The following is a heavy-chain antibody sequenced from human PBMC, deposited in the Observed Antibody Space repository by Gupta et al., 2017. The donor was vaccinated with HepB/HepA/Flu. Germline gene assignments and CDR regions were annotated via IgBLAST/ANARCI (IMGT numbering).Heavy chain of an antibody. CDR1: GFAFSSYA. CDR2: IRDTGDST. Sequence: VQLLESGGGLVQPGGSLRLSCAAPGFAFSSYATSWVRQAPGKGLECVSSIRDTGDSTYYADSVKGRFTISRDNSRNTLYLQMSSLRDEDTAVYYCAKGAGSGYFYKNDYWGQGSLVTVSS. D-gene: IGHD3-3*01. J-gene: IGHJ4*02. V-gene: IGHV3-23*01. CDR3: AKGAGSGYFYKNDY.